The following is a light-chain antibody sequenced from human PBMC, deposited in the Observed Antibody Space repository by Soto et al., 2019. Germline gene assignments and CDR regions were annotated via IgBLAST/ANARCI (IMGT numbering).Light chain of an antibody. CDR3: QHYNAYPWT. CDR1: QSISSW. Sequence: DIQMTQSPSTLSASVGDRVTITCRASQSISSWLAWYQQKPGKAPKLLIYKASSLETGDPLRFSGSGSGTEFTLTISSLEPDDIATYYCQHYNAYPWTLGQGTQVEIK. V-gene: IGKV1-5*03. CDR2: KAS. J-gene: IGKJ1*01.